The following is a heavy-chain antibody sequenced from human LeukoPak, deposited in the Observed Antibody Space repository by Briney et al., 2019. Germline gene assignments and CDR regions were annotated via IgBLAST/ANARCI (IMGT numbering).Heavy chain of an antibody. D-gene: IGHD4-23*01. CDR1: GFTFNNYP. V-gene: IGHV3-23*01. Sequence: PGGSLRLSCAASGFTFNNYPMSWVRQAPGKGLEWVSVIGSSGGSTHYADSVKGRFTISRDNSRNTLSLQMNSLRAEDTAVYYCAKDPSDYVGAFYIWGQGTMVSVSS. CDR3: AKDPSDYVGAFYI. CDR2: IGSSGGST. J-gene: IGHJ3*02.